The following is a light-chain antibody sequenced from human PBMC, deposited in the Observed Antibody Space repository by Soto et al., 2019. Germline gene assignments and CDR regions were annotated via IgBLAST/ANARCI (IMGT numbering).Light chain of an antibody. V-gene: IGKV1-39*01. CDR3: QLSDSSFT. CDR1: QSIRTY. J-gene: IGKJ5*01. Sequence: DIQMTQSPSSLSASVGDRVTTTCRASQSIRTYLNWYQQKPGKAPKLLIYAASSLQSGVPSRFSGSGSGTDFTLTISSLQPDDFATYYCQLSDSSFTFGQGTRLEIK. CDR2: AAS.